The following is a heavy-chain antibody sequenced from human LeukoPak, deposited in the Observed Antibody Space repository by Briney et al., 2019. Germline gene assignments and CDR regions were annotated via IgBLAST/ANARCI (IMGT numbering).Heavy chain of an antibody. J-gene: IGHJ6*03. CDR1: GYSFSNHG. CDR2: ISPHKGNT. Sequence: ASVKVSCKGSGYSFSNHGITWVRQARGQGLEWIGWISPHKGNTNYQQRLQGRLITTTDASTSTAYMELRDLRSDDTAIYYCARDQQQGDHYSFYYMDFWGEGTTVIVSS. D-gene: IGHD1/OR15-1a*01. CDR3: ARDQQQGDHYSFYYMDF. V-gene: IGHV1-18*01.